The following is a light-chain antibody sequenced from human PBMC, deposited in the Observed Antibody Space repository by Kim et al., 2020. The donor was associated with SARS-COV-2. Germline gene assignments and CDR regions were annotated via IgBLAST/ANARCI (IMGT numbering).Light chain of an antibody. J-gene: IGLJ3*02. V-gene: IGLV2-14*03. Sequence: GQSITISCTGTCSDVGGYNYVSWYQQHPGKAPKLMFCDVSSRPSGGSNRFSCSKSGNAASLTISRHQAEDEADYYCSSYTSSSTRVFGGGTKLTVL. CDR2: DVS. CDR3: SSYTSSSTRV. CDR1: CSDVGGYNY.